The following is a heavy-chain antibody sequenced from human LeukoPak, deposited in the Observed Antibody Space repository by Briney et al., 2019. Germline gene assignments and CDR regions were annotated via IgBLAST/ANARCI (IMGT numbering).Heavy chain of an antibody. CDR1: SGSVGSGGHF. J-gene: IGHJ4*02. V-gene: IGHV4-61*08. CDR2: IYSTGST. CDR3: ARTKSQSGSYRYYFDS. Sequence: PSETLSLTCAVSSGSVGSGGHFWSWIRQPPGKGLEWIGYIYSTGSTNYNPSLKSRITMSVDTSKNQFSLKLSSVIAADTAVYYCARTKSQSGSYRYYFDSWGQGTLVTVSS. D-gene: IGHD1-26*01.